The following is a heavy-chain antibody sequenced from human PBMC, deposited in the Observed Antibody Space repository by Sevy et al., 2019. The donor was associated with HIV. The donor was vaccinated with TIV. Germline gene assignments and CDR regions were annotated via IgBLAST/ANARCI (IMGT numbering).Heavy chain of an antibody. D-gene: IGHD6-6*01. CDR2: IFYSGST. CDR1: GGSISSYY. Sequence: SETLSLTCTVSGGSISSYYWSWIQQPPGKGLEWIGYIFYSGSTYYNPSLKRRVTISVDTSKNQFSLKLTSVTAADTAVYYCATISQQLVGFFDYWGQGTLVTVSS. J-gene: IGHJ4*02. V-gene: IGHV4-59*12. CDR3: ATISQQLVGFFDY.